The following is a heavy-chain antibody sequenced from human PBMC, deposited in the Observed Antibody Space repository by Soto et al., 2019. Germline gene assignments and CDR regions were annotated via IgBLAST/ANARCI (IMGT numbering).Heavy chain of an antibody. CDR2: IYYSGST. CDR3: ARGGRRSPVMDV. J-gene: IGHJ6*02. Sequence: QVQLQESGPGLVKPSQTLSLTCTVSGGSISSGGYYWSWIRQHPGKGLEWIGYIYYSGSTYFNPSLKRRGTISVDTSKNQFSLKLSSVTAADTAVYYCARGGRRSPVMDVWGQGTTVTVSS. CDR1: GGSISSGGYY. V-gene: IGHV4-31*03.